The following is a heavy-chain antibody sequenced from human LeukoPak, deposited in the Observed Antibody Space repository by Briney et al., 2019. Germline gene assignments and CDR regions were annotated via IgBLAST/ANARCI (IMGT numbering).Heavy chain of an antibody. CDR1: GYTFTSYG. Sequence: GASVKVSCKASGYTFTSYGISWVRQAPGQGLEWMGWISAYNGNTNYAQKLQGRVTMTTDTSTSTAYMELRSLRSDDTAVYYCARDKTYYDILTGYPWAEYFQHWGQGTLVTVSS. CDR3: ARDKTYYDILTGYPWAEYFQH. V-gene: IGHV1-18*01. D-gene: IGHD3-9*01. J-gene: IGHJ1*01. CDR2: ISAYNGNT.